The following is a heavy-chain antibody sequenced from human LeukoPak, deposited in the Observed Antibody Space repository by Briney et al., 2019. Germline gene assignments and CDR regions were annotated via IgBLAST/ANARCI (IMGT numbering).Heavy chain of an antibody. CDR3: ARADYGDYGSVYYSDY. D-gene: IGHD4-17*01. J-gene: IGHJ4*02. Sequence: SGPALVKPTQTLTXTCTFSGFSLSTTAMCVSWIRQPPGKALEWLARIDWDDKYYNTSLKTRLTISKDTSKNQVVLTMTNMDPVDTATYYCARADYGDYGSVYYSDYWGQGTLVTVSS. V-gene: IGHV2-70*11. CDR2: IDWDDK. CDR1: GFSLSTTAMC.